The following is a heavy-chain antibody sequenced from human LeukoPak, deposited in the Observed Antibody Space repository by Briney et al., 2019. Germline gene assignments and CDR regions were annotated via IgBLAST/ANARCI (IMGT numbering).Heavy chain of an antibody. CDR3: ARDYGYSSSFDY. Sequence: PSETLSLTCSVSNGSISSDYWTWIRQPPGKGLEWIGYIYYSGSTKYNPSLESRATISLDTSRNQFSLKLTSMSAADTAVYYCARDYGYSSSFDYWGQGTLVTVSS. D-gene: IGHD6-13*01. V-gene: IGHV4-59*01. CDR2: IYYSGST. CDR1: NGSISSDY. J-gene: IGHJ4*02.